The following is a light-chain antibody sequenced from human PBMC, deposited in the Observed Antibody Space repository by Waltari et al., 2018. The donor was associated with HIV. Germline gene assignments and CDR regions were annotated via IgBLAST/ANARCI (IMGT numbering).Light chain of an antibody. CDR1: SSAVGGYNY. CDR2: DVS. Sequence: QSALTQPASVSASPGQSITISCPGTSSAVGGYNYVSWYQQHPGKAPKLMIYDVSNRPSGVSNRFSGSKSGNTASLTISGLQAEDEADYYCSSYTSSSALYVVFGGGTKLTVL. J-gene: IGLJ2*01. V-gene: IGLV2-14*03. CDR3: SSYTSSSALYVV.